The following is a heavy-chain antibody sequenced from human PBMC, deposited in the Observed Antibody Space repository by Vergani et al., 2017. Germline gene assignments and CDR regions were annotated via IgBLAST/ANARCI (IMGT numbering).Heavy chain of an antibody. J-gene: IGHJ6*03. V-gene: IGHV4-34*01. CDR2: IHLSGST. D-gene: IGHD3-10*01. CDR3: ARAYYGSGSYYMDV. Sequence: QVQLQQWGAGLLKPSETLSLTCAVYGGSFSGYYWSWIRQPPGKGLEWIGEIHLSGSTNYNPSLKSRVTISVDTSKNQFSLKLSSVTAADTAVYYCARAYYGSGSYYMDVWGKGTTVTVSS. CDR1: GGSFSGYY.